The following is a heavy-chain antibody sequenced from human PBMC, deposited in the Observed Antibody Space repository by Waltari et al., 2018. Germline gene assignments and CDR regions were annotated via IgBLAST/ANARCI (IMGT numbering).Heavy chain of an antibody. CDR2: IYYSGST. J-gene: IGHJ3*02. Sequence: QVQLQESGPGLVKPSETLSLTCTVSGGSISSYYWSWIRQPPGKGLEWIGYIYYSGSTNYNPSLKSRVTISVDTSKNQFSLKLSSVTAADTAVYYCARGSGSPFDAFDIWGQGTMVTVSS. CDR1: GGSISSYY. V-gene: IGHV4-59*01. CDR3: ARGSGSPFDAFDI. D-gene: IGHD1-26*01.